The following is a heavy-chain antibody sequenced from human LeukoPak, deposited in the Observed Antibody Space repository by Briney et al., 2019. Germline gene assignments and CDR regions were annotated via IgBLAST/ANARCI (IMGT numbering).Heavy chain of an antibody. CDR2: IRSNGDTA. J-gene: IGHJ4*02. CDR1: GFTVSSIA. V-gene: IGHV3-23*01. D-gene: IGHD3-9*01. Sequence: GGSLRLSCAASGFTVSSIAMTWVRQAPGKGLEWVSTIRSNGDTAYNADSVKGRFTISRDNSKKTLYLQMNSLRVEDTAIYYCAKGRNYDILTGPAAYFDYWGQGTLVTVSS. CDR3: AKGRNYDILTGPAAYFDY.